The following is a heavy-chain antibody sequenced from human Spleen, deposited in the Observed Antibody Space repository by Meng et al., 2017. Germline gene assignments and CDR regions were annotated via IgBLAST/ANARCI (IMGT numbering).Heavy chain of an antibody. CDR2: IYYSGST. CDR1: GGSISSSSYY. D-gene: IGHD4-11*01. J-gene: IGHJ4*02. V-gene: IGHV4-39*07. Sequence: SETLSLTCTVSGGSISSSSYYWGWIRQPRGKGLEWIGCIYYSGSTYYNPSLKSRVTISVDTSKNQFSLKLSSVTAADSAVYYCARGPTTMAHDFDYWGQGTLVTVSS. CDR3: ARGPTTMAHDFDY.